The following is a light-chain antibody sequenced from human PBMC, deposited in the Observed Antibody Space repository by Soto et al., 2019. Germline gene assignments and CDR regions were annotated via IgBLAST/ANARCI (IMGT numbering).Light chain of an antibody. CDR2: VAS. CDR1: EIVSSSY. V-gene: IGKV3-20*01. CDR3: QQQGT. J-gene: IGKJ2*01. Sequence: EIVLTQSPGTLSLSPGERATLSCRASEIVSSSYLVWYQQKPGQAPRLLIYVASRRATGIPDRFSGSGSATEYTLTINTLYAEDYAVYYCQQQGTFGQGTKLEIK.